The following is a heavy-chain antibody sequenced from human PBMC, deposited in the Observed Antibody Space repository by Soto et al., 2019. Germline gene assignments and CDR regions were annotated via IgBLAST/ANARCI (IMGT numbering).Heavy chain of an antibody. J-gene: IGHJ6*02. CDR1: GFTFSSYD. CDR3: ARPLRRVAVADYYYYGMDV. V-gene: IGHV3-13*01. Sequence: PGGSLRLSCAASGFTFSSYDMHWVRQATGKGLEWVSAIGTAGDTYYPGSVKGRFTISRENAKNSLYLQMNSLRAEDTAVYYCARPLRRVAVADYYYYGMDVWGQGTTVTVSS. D-gene: IGHD6-19*01. CDR2: IGTAGDT.